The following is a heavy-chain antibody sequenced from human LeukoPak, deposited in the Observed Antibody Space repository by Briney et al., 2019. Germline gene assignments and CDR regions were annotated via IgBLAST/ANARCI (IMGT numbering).Heavy chain of an antibody. V-gene: IGHV3-48*04. CDR3: ATMPSGFDY. J-gene: IGHJ4*02. Sequence: QPGGSLRLSCAASGFTFSSYSMNWVRQAPGKGLEWVSYISSSGSTIYYADSVKGRFTISRDNAKNSLYLQMNSLRAEDTAVYYCATMPSGFDYWGQGTLVTVSS. CDR1: GFTFSSYS. CDR2: ISSSGSTI. D-gene: IGHD3-3*01.